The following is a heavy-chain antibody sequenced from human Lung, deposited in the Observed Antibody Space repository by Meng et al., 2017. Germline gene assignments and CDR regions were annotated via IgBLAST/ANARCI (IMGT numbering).Heavy chain of an antibody. D-gene: IGHD6-19*01. CDR1: GFTFSHFG. V-gene: IGHV3-64*01. CDR2: ISSTGIST. J-gene: IGHJ4*02. CDR3: ARAFGSGWGGQIDN. Sequence: GGSLRLSCAVSGFTFSHFGKHWVRQAPGKGLEYVSSISSTGISTFYANSVKGRFTISRDNSKNTLYLRMGSLRIEDMAVYYCARAFGSGWGGQIDNWGQGTRVTSSS.